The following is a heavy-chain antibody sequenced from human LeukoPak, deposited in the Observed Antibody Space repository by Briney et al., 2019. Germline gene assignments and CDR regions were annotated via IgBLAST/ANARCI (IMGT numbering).Heavy chain of an antibody. CDR2: FFYSGTT. D-gene: IGHD6-13*01. CDR1: GDSISSTDYF. CDR3: ARVDRSSWPFYFDY. V-gene: IGHV4-31*03. Sequence: SETLSLTCTVSGDSISSTDYFWSWIRQHPGKGLEWIGYFFYSGTTYYNPSLKSRVTISVDTSKSQFSLKVSSVTAADTAVYYCARVDRSSWPFYFDYWGQGILVTVSS. J-gene: IGHJ4*02.